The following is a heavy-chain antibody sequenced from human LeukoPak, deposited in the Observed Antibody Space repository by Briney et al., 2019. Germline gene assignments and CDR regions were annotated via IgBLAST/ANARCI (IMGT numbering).Heavy chain of an antibody. CDR3: ARRTKILAARPFDS. D-gene: IGHD6-13*01. V-gene: IGHV4-34*01. CDR1: GGSFSGYY. Sequence: SETLSLTCAVYGGSFSGYYWTWIRQPPGKGPEWIGEIDHSGDTYYNPSLKSRVTLSVDRSQNQFSLKLTSVTAADTAVYYCARRTKILAARPFDSWGQGTLLTVSS. J-gene: IGHJ5*01. CDR2: IDHSGDT.